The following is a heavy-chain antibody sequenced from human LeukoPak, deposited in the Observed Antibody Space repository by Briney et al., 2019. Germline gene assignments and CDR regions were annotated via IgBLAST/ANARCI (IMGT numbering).Heavy chain of an antibody. CDR3: ARDCSTTSCYEGKLDY. CDR1: GFPVSSFY. V-gene: IGHV3-66*01. CDR2: IYSGGAT. D-gene: IGHD2-2*01. Sequence: GGSLRLSCAASGFPVSSFYMTWVRQAPGKGLEWVSVIYSGGATYYADSVKGRFTISTDNSKKTLYLQMNSLRAEDTAVYYCARDCSTTSCYEGKLDYWGQGTLVTVSS. J-gene: IGHJ4*02.